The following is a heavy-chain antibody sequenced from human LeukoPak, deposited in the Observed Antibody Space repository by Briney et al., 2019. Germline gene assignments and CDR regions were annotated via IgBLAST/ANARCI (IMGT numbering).Heavy chain of an antibody. CDR3: ARNYCSSTSCYDGDFDY. Sequence: GGSLRLSCAASGFTFSSYSMNWVRQAPGKGLEWVSSISSSSSYIYYADSVKGRFTISRDNAKNSLYLQMNSLRAEDTAVYYCARNYCSSTSCYDGDFDYWGQGTLVTVSS. V-gene: IGHV3-21*01. CDR2: ISSSSSYI. D-gene: IGHD2-2*01. CDR1: GFTFSSYS. J-gene: IGHJ4*02.